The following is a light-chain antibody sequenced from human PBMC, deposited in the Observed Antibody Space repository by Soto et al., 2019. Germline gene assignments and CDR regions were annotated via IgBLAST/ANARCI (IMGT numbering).Light chain of an antibody. CDR1: QGISSN. J-gene: IGKJ2*01. Sequence: DIHMTQSPSSLSVPSGDRVTITSRASQGISSNLNWYQQKPGKAPKTLIYASSNLQSGVPARFSGSGSGTDVTLTISSLQPEDFATYYCQQSYSIRYTFGQGTKLEIK. CDR2: ASS. CDR3: QQSYSIRYT. V-gene: IGKV1-39*01.